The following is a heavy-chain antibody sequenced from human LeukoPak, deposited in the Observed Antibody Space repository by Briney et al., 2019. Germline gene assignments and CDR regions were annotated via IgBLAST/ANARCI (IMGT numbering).Heavy chain of an antibody. V-gene: IGHV3-48*03. CDR2: ITGTAGTI. CDR3: ARGPSYFDY. Sequence: PGGSLRLSCAASGFTFSNYQMSWVRQAPGKGLEWVAYITGTAGTIFYVDSVKGRFTISRDNARSSLYLQMNSLRAEDTAIYYCARGPSYFDYWGQGTLVTVSS. J-gene: IGHJ4*02. D-gene: IGHD3-16*01. CDR1: GFTFSNYQ.